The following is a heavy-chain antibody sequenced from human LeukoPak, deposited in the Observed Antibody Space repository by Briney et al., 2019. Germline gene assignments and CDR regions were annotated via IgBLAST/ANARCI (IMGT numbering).Heavy chain of an antibody. CDR1: GGSISSYY. CDR2: IYYSGST. Sequence: SETLSLTCTVSGGSISSYYWNWIRQPPGKGPEWIGYIYYSGSTNYNPSLKSRVTISVDTSKNQFSLKLSSVTAADTAVYYCARGGWYPESFQHWGQGALVTVSS. CDR3: ARGGWYPESFQH. D-gene: IGHD6-19*01. J-gene: IGHJ1*01. V-gene: IGHV4-59*01.